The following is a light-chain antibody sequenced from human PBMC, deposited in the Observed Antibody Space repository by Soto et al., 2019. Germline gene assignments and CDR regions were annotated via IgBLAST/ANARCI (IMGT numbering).Light chain of an antibody. CDR1: QSMSSYY. CDR3: QQYHHWPVT. Sequence: EIVLTQSPGTLSLSPGERATLSCRASQSMSSYYLAWYQQRPGQAPILLMYATSNRATGIPGRFSGSGSGTDFTLTISSLQSEDAAVYYCQQYHHWPVTFGGGTKVDIK. J-gene: IGKJ4*01. V-gene: IGKV3-20*01. CDR2: ATS.